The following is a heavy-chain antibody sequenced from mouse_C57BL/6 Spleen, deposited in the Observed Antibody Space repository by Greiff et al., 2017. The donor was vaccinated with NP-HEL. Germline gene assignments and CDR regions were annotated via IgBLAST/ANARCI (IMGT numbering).Heavy chain of an antibody. D-gene: IGHD2-3*01. J-gene: IGHJ3*01. Sequence: QVQLQQPGAELVKPGASVKLSCKASGYTFTSYWMHWVKQRPGQGLEWIGMIHPNSGSTNYNEKFKSKATLTVDKSSSTAYMQLSSLTSEDSAVYYCARFRYDGYYSFAYWGQGTLVTVSA. CDR2: IHPNSGST. CDR1: GYTFTSYW. V-gene: IGHV1-64*01. CDR3: ARFRYDGYYSFAY.